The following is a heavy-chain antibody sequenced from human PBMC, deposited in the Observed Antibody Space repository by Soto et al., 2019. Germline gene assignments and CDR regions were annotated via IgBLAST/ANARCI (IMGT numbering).Heavy chain of an antibody. V-gene: IGHV4-59*08. D-gene: IGHD6-13*01. CDR3: ARHRAGGSSRWGKDPFNWFDP. CDR2: IYYSGST. CDR1: GGSTSSYY. J-gene: IGHJ5*02. Sequence: SETLSLTCTVSGGSTSSYYWIWIRLPPGKGLEWIGYIYYSGSTNYNPSLQSRVTISVDTSKNQFSLKLSSVTAADTAVYYCARHRAGGSSRWGKDPFNWFDPWGQGTLVTVSS.